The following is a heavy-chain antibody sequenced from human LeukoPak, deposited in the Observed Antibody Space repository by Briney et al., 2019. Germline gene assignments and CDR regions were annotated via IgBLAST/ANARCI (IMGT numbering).Heavy chain of an antibody. CDR1: GFTFSSYG. V-gene: IGHV3-30*03. Sequence: GRSLRLSCAASGFTFSSYGMHWVRQAPGKGLERVAVISYDGSNKYYADSVKGRFTISRDNSKNTLYLQMNSLRAEDTAVYYCATLGSGGRFYWGQGTLVTVSS. CDR3: ATLGSGGRFY. J-gene: IGHJ4*02. D-gene: IGHD3-10*02. CDR2: ISYDGSNK.